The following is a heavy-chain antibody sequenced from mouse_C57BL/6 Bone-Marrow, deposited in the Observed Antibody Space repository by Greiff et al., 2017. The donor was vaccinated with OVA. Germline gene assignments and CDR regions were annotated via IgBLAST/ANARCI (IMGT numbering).Heavy chain of an antibody. J-gene: IGHJ4*01. CDR3: ARPPITTVVAPYYAMDY. D-gene: IGHD1-1*01. CDR2: INSDGGST. V-gene: IGHV5-2*01. CDR1: EYEFPSHD. Sequence: EVMLVESGGGLVQPGESLKLSCESNEYEFPSHDMSWVRKTPEKRLELVAAINSDGGSTYYPDTMERRFIISRDNTKKTLYLQMSSLRSEDTALYYCARPPITTVVAPYYAMDYWGQGTSVTVSS.